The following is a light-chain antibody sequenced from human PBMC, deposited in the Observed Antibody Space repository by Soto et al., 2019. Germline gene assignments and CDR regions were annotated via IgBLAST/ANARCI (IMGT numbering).Light chain of an antibody. CDR3: AAWDDSLSGYV. CDR1: SSNIGSNC. Sequence: QPDLTQPPSTSGTPGQRGTIACSRSSSNIGSNCVYWYQHLPETAPKVLIYRSNQRPSGVPDRFSGSKSGTSASLAISGLRSEDEADYYCAAWDDSLSGYVFGTGTKVTVL. J-gene: IGLJ1*01. CDR2: RSN. V-gene: IGLV1-47*01.